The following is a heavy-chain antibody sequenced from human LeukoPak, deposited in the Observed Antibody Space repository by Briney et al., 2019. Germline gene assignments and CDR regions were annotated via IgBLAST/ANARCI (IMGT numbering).Heavy chain of an antibody. J-gene: IGHJ4*02. CDR2: ISGSGGST. Sequence: PGGSLRLSCAASGFTFSSYAMSWVRQAPGKGLDWVSAISGSGGSTYYADSVKGRFTISRDNSKNTVYLQMNSLRAEDTAVYYCAKASAMIVVVSKHFDYWGQGTLVTVSS. D-gene: IGHD3-22*01. CDR3: AKASAMIVVVSKHFDY. V-gene: IGHV3-23*01. CDR1: GFTFSSYA.